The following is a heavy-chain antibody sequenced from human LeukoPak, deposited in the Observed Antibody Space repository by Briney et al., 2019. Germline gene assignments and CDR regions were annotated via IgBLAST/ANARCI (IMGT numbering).Heavy chain of an antibody. CDR3: ARGRADYYFDY. CDR2: ISSGSSTI. J-gene: IGHJ4*02. CDR1: GFTFSGYS. Sequence: GGSLRLSCAASGFTFSGYSMNWARQAPGKGLEWVSYISSGSSTIYYADSVRGRFTISRDNAKSSLYLQMNSLRAEDTAVYYCARGRADYYFDYWSQGTLVTVSS. V-gene: IGHV3-48*01. D-gene: IGHD2-21*02.